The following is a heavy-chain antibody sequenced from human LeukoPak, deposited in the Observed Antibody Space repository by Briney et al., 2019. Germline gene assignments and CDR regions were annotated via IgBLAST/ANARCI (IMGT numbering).Heavy chain of an antibody. Sequence: GGSLRLSCAASGFTFSSYAMTWVRQAPGKGLEWVSAFSATDGSAQYAESVKGRFTISRDNSKNTLYLQMNSLRAEDTAVYYCAKARIAAAGTGAFDVWGQGTMVTVSS. J-gene: IGHJ3*01. D-gene: IGHD6-13*01. CDR3: AKARIAAAGTGAFDV. CDR1: GFTFSSYA. CDR2: FSATDGSA. V-gene: IGHV3-23*01.